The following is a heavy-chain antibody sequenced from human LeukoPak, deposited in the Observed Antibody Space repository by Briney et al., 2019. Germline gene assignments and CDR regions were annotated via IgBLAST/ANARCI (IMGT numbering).Heavy chain of an antibody. J-gene: IGHJ4*02. D-gene: IGHD2-15*01. Sequence: PGGSLRLSCAASGFTFSSYAMSWVRQAPGKGLEWVSAISGSGGSTYYADSVKGRFTISRDNSKNTLYLQMNSLRAEDTAVYYCAKFLVVAAAATGNAFDYWGQGTLVTVSS. CDR3: AKFLVVAAAATGNAFDY. CDR2: ISGSGGST. V-gene: IGHV3-23*01. CDR1: GFTFSSYA.